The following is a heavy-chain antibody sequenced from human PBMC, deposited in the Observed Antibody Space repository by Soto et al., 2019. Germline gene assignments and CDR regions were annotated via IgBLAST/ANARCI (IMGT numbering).Heavy chain of an antibody. J-gene: IGHJ4*02. CDR3: ARDASGIAARPGYFDY. V-gene: IGHV1-69*01. D-gene: IGHD6-6*01. CDR1: GGTFSSYA. Sequence: QVQLVQSGAEVKKPGSSVKVSCKASGGTFSSYAISWVRQAPGQGLEWMGGIIPIFGTVNYAQKFQGRVTITADESTSTAYMELSSLRSEDTAVYYCARDASGIAARPGYFDYWGQGTLVTVSS. CDR2: IIPIFGTV.